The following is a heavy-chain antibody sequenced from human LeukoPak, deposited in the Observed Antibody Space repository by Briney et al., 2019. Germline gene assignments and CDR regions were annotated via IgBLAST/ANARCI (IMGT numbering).Heavy chain of an antibody. D-gene: IGHD6-19*01. CDR3: ARGSGWYRWYFDL. CDR1: GGSISSYY. J-gene: IGHJ2*01. Sequence: SETLSLTCTVSGGSISSYYWSWIRQPPGKGLEWIGYIYYSGGTNYNPSLKSRVTISVDTSKNKFSLKLSSVTAADTAVYYCARGSGWYRWYFDLWGRGTLVTVSS. CDR2: IYYSGGT. V-gene: IGHV4-59*01.